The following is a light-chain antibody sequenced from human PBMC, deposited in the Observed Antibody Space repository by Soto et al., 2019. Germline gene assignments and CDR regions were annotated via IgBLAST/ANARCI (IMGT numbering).Light chain of an antibody. Sequence: QAVVPQEPSFSVSHGRTVTLTCGLSSGSVSTSYYPSWYQQTPGQPPRTLIYSTNTRSSGVPDRFSGSILGNKAALTITGAQSDYESDDYCMLYMGSGIRVVVGGTQLTVL. J-gene: IGLJ3*02. CDR2: STN. V-gene: IGLV8-61*01. CDR1: SGSVSTSYY. CDR3: MLYMGSGIRV.